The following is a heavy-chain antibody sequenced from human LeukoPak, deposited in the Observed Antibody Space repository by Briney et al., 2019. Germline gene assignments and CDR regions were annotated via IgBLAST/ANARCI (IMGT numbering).Heavy chain of an antibody. CDR1: RFTFDSYW. CDR2: IKQDGNEK. V-gene: IGHV3-7*01. D-gene: IGHD1-14*01. Sequence: HPGGSLRLSCAASRFTFDSYWMSWIRQAPGKGLEWVANIKQDGNEKYYVDSVKDRFTISRDNAKNSLYLQMNSLRAEDTAVYYCARDPLTQNDYWGQGTLVAVSS. CDR3: ARDPLTQNDY. J-gene: IGHJ4*02.